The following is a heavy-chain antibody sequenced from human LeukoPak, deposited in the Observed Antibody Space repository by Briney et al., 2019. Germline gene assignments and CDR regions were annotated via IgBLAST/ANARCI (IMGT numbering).Heavy chain of an antibody. J-gene: IGHJ5*02. D-gene: IGHD3-16*01. CDR3: VRLPFEDWFDP. Sequence: SETLSLTCTVSNGSISSSTQYWGWIRQPPGKGLEWIGSIFYSGSTYYNPSLKSRVTISVDTSKNQFSLKLSSVTAADTAVYYCVRLPFEDWFDPWGQGTLVIVSS. CDR1: NGSISSSTQY. V-gene: IGHV4-39*07. CDR2: IFYSGST.